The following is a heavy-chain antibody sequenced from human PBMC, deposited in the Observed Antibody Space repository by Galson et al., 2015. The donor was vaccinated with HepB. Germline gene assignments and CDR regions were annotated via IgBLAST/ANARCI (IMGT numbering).Heavy chain of an antibody. CDR1: GFSLTTRPVG. CDR3: AHRTSDSSGPLDAFDI. V-gene: IGHV2-5*02. Sequence: PALVKPTQTLTLTCTFSGFSLTTRPVGVGWIRQSPGKALEWLALIYWDDDKRYSPSLKSRLTITKDISKNQVVLTMTNMDPVDTATYYCAHRTSDSSGPLDAFDIWGQGTMVTVSS. D-gene: IGHD3-22*01. J-gene: IGHJ3*02. CDR2: IYWDDDK.